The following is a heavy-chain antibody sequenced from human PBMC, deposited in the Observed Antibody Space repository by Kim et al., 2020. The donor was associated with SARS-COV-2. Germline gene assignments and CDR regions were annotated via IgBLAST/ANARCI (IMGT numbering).Heavy chain of an antibody. J-gene: IGHJ5*02. CDR3: ARHRSRAEEFDP. D-gene: IGHD6-6*01. Sequence: SYRPSFQAHVTISADKSISTAYLQWSSLKASDTAMYYCARHRSRAEEFDPWGQGTLVTVSS. V-gene: IGHV5-10-1*01.